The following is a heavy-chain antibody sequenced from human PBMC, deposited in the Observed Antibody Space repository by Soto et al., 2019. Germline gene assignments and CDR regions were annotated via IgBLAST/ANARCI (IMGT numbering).Heavy chain of an antibody. J-gene: IGHJ6*02. D-gene: IGHD6-25*01. Sequence: GGSLRLACAVSGFTFSSYWMRWVRQAPGEGLVWVSRIKSDGSSTSYADSVKGRFTISRDNAKNTLYLEMNSLRAEDTAVYYCARGGPYYQYYYGMDVWGRGTTVTVSS. CDR1: GFTFSSYW. CDR2: IKSDGSST. V-gene: IGHV3-74*01. CDR3: ARGGPYYQYYYGMDV.